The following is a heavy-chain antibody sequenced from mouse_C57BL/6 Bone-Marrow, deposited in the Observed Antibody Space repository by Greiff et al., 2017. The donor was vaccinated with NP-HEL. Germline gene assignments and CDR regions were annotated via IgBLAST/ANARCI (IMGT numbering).Heavy chain of an antibody. J-gene: IGHJ1*03. V-gene: IGHV2-2*01. D-gene: IGHD1-1*01. Sequence: VQRVESGPGLVQPSQSLSITCTVSGFSLTSYGVHWVRQSPGKGLEWLGVIWSGGSTDYNAAFISRLSISKDNSKSQVFFKMNSLQADDTAIYYCASLYYYGSRGLDVWGTGTTVTVSS. CDR2: IWSGGST. CDR1: GFSLTSYG. CDR3: ASLYYYGSRGLDV.